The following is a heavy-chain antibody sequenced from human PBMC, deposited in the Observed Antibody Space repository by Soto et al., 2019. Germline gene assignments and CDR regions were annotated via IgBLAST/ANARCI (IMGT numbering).Heavy chain of an antibody. CDR1: GGTFSSYA. CDR3: ASRRTTVVTHWFDP. J-gene: IGHJ5*02. CDR2: IIPIFGTA. V-gene: IGHV1-69*13. Sequence: SVKVSCKASGGTFSSYAISWVRQAPGQGLEWMGGIIPIFGTANYAQKFQGRVTITADESTSTAYMELSSLRSEDTAVYYCASRRTTVVTHWFDPWGQGTLVTVSS. D-gene: IGHD4-17*01.